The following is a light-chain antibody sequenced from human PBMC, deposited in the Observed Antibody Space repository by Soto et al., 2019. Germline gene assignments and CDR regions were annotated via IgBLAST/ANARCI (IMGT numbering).Light chain of an antibody. CDR2: AAS. V-gene: IGKV3-20*01. Sequence: EIVLTQSPGTLSLSPGERATLSCRASRSFSSSYLAWYQQKPGQAPRLLIYAASTRATGIPDRFSGSGSAKNLTLTISTLEPEDSAVYYCQQYSSSPPYTFGRGPRLEIK. J-gene: IGKJ2*01. CDR1: RSFSSSY. CDR3: QQYSSSPPYT.